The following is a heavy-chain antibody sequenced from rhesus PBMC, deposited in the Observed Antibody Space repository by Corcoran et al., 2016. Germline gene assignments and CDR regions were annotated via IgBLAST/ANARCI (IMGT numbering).Heavy chain of an antibody. CDR1: GDSISSDY. Sequence: QVQLQESGPGLVKPSETLSLTCVVSGDSISSDYWGWVRQSPGKGLEWIGYIYGVSGSTDYNPYLKSRVTISTDTAKNQFSLKLTSVTAADTARYYCAKYCSGTGCGYFEFWGQGALVTVSS. D-gene: IGHD2-21*01. J-gene: IGHJ1*01. CDR2: IYGVSGST. CDR3: AKYCSGTGCGYFEF. V-gene: IGHV4-160*01.